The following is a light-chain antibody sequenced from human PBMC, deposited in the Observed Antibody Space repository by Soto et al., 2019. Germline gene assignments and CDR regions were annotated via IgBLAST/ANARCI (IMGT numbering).Light chain of an antibody. Sequence: EIVLTQTPLSLPVTPGEPACISCMSSQSLLDSEDGYTYLDWYLQKPGQCPQVLIHTLSYRASGVADRCSGSGSRTDFTLKISRVEAEDVGVYYCMQRIEFPRPFGQGNKVDI. CDR2: TLS. CDR3: MQRIEFPRP. CDR1: QSLLDSEDGYTY. V-gene: IGKV2-40*01. J-gene: IGKJ1*01.